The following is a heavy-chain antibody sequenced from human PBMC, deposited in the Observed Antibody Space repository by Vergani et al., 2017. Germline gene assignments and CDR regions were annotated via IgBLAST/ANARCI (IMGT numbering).Heavy chain of an antibody. CDR2: ISARYPST. V-gene: IGHV3-23*01. J-gene: IGHJ2*01. Sequence: EVQLLQSGRGVIQPGGSVRLSCAASGFTFSACPMTWVRQAPGKGLEWVSAISARYPSTYYADSVKGRFTISRDNSKNMLYLQMNSLRAEDTAVYYCARLPRGPWNFDLWGRGTLITVSS. CDR3: ARLPRGPWNFDL. CDR1: GFTFSACP.